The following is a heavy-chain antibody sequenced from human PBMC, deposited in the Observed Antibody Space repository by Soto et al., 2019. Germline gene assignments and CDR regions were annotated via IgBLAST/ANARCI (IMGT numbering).Heavy chain of an antibody. D-gene: IGHD3-10*01. J-gene: IGHJ4*02. CDR1: GFTFSSYA. V-gene: IGHV3-30-3*01. CDR3: ARGGRITQDY. Sequence: QVQLVESGGGVVQPGRSLRISCAASGFTFSSYAMHWVRQAPGKGLEWVAVISYDGSNKYYADSVKGRFTISRDNSKNTLYLQMNSLRAEDTAVYYCARGGRITQDYWGQGTLVTVSS. CDR2: ISYDGSNK.